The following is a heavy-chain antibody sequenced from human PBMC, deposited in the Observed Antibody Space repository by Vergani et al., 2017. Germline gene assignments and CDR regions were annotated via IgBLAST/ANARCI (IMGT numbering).Heavy chain of an antibody. CDR3: SRGRKRTGALDXFDP. J-gene: IGHJ5*02. CDR1: GGSFSGYY. CDR2: INHSGST. Sequence: QVQLQQWGAGLLKPSETLSLTCAVYGGSFSGYYWSWIRQPPGKGLEWIGEINHSGSTNYNPSLKSRVTISVDTSKNQFSLKLSSVTAADTAVYYCSRGRKRTGALDXFDPWGQGTLVTVSS. V-gene: IGHV4-34*01. D-gene: IGHD3/OR15-3a*01.